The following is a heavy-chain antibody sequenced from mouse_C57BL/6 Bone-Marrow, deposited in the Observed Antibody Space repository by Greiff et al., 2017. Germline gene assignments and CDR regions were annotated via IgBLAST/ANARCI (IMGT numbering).Heavy chain of an antibody. J-gene: IGHJ1*03. CDR3: AITTVPYWYFDV. V-gene: IGHV5-17*01. CDR1: GFTFSDYG. CDR2: ISSGSSTI. D-gene: IGHD1-1*01. Sequence: EVQRVESGGGLVKPGGSLQLSCAASGFTFSDYGMHWVRQAPEKGLEWVAYISSGSSTIYSDDTVKGRFTISRDNAKNTLFLQMTSLRSEDTAMYYCAITTVPYWYFDVWGTGTTVTVSS.